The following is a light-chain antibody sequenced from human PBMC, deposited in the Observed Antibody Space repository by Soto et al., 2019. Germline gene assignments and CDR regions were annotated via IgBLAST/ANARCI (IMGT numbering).Light chain of an antibody. V-gene: IGKV2-40*01. Sequence: DIVMTQTPLSLPVAPGAPASMSFGSSHSLFXSDDGTTYLDWYLQKPGQSPQLLIYTLSYRASGVPDRFSGSGSGTEFALTISSLQSEDFAVYYCQQYNYWPPWTFGQGTKVDIK. CDR3: QQYNYWPPWT. CDR1: HSLFXSDDGTTY. J-gene: IGKJ1*01. CDR2: TLS.